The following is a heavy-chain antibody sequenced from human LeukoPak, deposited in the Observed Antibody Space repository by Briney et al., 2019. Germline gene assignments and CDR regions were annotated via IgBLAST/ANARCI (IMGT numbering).Heavy chain of an antibody. Sequence: ASVKVSCKASGYTFTSYYMHWVRQAPGQGLEWMGIINPSGGSTSYAQKFRGRVTMTRDTSTSTVYMELSSLRSEDTAVYYCARDVEVRGIAAPSWFDPWGQGTLVTVSS. V-gene: IGHV1-46*01. J-gene: IGHJ5*02. CDR3: ARDVEVRGIAAPSWFDP. D-gene: IGHD6-13*01. CDR1: GYTFTSYY. CDR2: INPSGGST.